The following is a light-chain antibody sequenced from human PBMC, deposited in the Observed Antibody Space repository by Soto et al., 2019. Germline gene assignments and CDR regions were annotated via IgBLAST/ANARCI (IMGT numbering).Light chain of an antibody. CDR2: DVS. V-gene: IGLV2-14*03. CDR3: SPYTSSSTHVV. CDR1: SSDVGGYNY. J-gene: IGLJ2*01. Sequence: QSALTQPASVSGSPGQSITISCTGTSSDVGGYNYVSWYQQHPDKAPKLMIFDVSNRPSGVSNRFSGSKSGNTASLTISGLQAEDEADYYCSPYTSSSTHVVFGGGTKVTVL.